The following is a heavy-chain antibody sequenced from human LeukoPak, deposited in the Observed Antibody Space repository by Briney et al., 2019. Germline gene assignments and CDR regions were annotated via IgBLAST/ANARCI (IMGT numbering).Heavy chain of an antibody. Sequence: SETLSPTCTVSGGSISSYYWSWIRQSPGKGLEWIGTISYSGTTYYNPSLKSRVTISLDTSKNQFSLKLSSVTAADTAIYYCARDFSSSSSVYYYYYMDVWGKGTTVTVSS. CDR3: ARDFSSSSSVYYYYYMDV. V-gene: IGHV4-59*12. CDR2: ISYSGTT. D-gene: IGHD6-6*01. CDR1: GGSISSYY. J-gene: IGHJ6*03.